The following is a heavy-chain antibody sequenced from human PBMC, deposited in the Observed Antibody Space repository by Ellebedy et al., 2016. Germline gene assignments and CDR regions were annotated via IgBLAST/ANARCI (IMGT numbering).Heavy chain of an antibody. J-gene: IGHJ6*02. Sequence: ASVKVSCKASGYTFTSYYMHWVRQAPGQGLEWMGVINPSGGSTSYAQKFQGSVTMTRDTSTSTVYMELSSLRSEDTAVYYCASFGVVIPDGMDVWGQGTTVTVSS. CDR2: INPSGGST. D-gene: IGHD3-3*01. CDR1: GYTFTSYY. V-gene: IGHV1-46*01. CDR3: ASFGVVIPDGMDV.